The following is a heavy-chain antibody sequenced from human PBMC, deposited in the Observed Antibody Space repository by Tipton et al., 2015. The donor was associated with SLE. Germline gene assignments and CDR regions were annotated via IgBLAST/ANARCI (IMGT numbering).Heavy chain of an antibody. CDR1: GFIFSSYE. CDR3: ARSALYSGSYYDY. J-gene: IGHJ4*02. V-gene: IGHV3-48*03. Sequence: SLRLSCAASGFIFSSYEMNWVRQAPGKGLDWVSYISGSGTTIYIADSVKGRFTISRDNAKNSLYLQMNSLRAEDTAVYYCARSALYSGSYYDYWGQGTLVTVSS. CDR2: ISGSGTTI. D-gene: IGHD1-26*01.